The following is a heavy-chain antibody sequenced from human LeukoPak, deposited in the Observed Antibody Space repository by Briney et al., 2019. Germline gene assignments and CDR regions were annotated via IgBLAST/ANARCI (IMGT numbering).Heavy chain of an antibody. Sequence: GASVKVSCKASGYTFAGYYMHWVRQAPGQGLEWMGWINPKIGGTNYAQKFQGRVTMTRDTSISTAYMELSRLRSDDTAVYYCAREVEAAAGQTYYYYYGMDVWGQGTTVTVSS. J-gene: IGHJ6*02. CDR1: GYTFAGYY. D-gene: IGHD6-13*01. CDR2: INPKIGGT. CDR3: AREVEAAAGQTYYYYYGMDV. V-gene: IGHV1-2*02.